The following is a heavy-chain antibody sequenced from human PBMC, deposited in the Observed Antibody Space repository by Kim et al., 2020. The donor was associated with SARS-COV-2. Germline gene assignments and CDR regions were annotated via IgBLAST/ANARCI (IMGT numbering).Heavy chain of an antibody. CDR3: ARDRGSYCGVVSPWDY. V-gene: IGHV1-3*01. J-gene: IGHJ4*02. D-gene: IGHD1-26*01. Sequence: FHSRVTIARDSSASTAYMELSSLRSEDTAVYYCARDRGSYCGVVSPWDYWGQGTLVTVSS.